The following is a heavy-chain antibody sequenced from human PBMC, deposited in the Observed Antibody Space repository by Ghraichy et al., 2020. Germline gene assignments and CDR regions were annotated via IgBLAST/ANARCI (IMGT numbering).Heavy chain of an antibody. CDR3: ARDIYSGYGAYYGMDV. CDR1: GGSISSYY. V-gene: IGHV4-59*01. CDR2: IYYSGST. J-gene: IGHJ6*02. Sequence: SETLSLTCTVSGGSISSYYWSWIRQPPGKGLEWIGYIYYSGSTNYNPSLKSRVTISVDTSKNQFSLKLSSVTAADTAVYYCARDIYSGYGAYYGMDVWGQGTTVTVSS. D-gene: IGHD5-12*01.